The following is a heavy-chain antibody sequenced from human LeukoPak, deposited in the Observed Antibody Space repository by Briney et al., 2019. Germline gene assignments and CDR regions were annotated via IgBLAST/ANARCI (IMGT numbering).Heavy chain of an antibody. CDR1: GYTFTSYG. D-gene: IGHD2-8*01. Sequence: ASVKVSCKASGYTFTSYGISWVRQAPGQGLEWMGWINPNSGGTNYAQKFQGRVTMTRNTSISTAYMELSRLRSDDTAVYYCARLMVPDYYYYYMDVWGKGTTVTVSS. CDR3: ARLMVPDYYYYYMDV. V-gene: IGHV1-2*02. CDR2: INPNSGGT. J-gene: IGHJ6*03.